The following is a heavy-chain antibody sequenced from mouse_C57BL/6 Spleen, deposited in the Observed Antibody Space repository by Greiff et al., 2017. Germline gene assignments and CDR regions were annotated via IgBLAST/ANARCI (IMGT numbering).Heavy chain of an antibody. V-gene: IGHV1-19*01. CDR1: GYTFTDYY. CDR2: INPYNGGT. J-gene: IGHJ2*01. CDR3: ARKGIYYYGTLDY. Sequence: EVQLQQSGPVLVKPGASVKMSCKASGYTFTDYYMNWVKQSHGKSLEWIGVINPYNGGTSYNQKFKGKATLTVDKSSSTAYMELNSLTSEDSAVYYCARKGIYYYGTLDYWGQGTTLTVAS. D-gene: IGHD1-1*01.